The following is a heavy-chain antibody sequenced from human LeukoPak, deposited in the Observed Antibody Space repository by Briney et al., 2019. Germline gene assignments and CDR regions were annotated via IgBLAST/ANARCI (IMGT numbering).Heavy chain of an antibody. J-gene: IGHJ6*02. CDR3: ARDWFGSYGAYYYYYGMDV. Sequence: SVKVSCKASGYTFTSYGISWVRQAPGQGLEWMGRIIPILGIANYAQKFQGRVTITADKSTSTAYMELSSLRSEDTAVYYCARDWFGSYGAYYYYYGMDVWGQGTTVTVSS. D-gene: IGHD5-18*01. CDR1: GYTFTSYG. V-gene: IGHV1-69*04. CDR2: IIPILGIA.